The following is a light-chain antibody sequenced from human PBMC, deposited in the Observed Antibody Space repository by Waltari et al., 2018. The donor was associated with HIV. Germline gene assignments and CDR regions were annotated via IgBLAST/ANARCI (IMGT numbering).Light chain of an antibody. V-gene: IGKV3D-20*01. CDR1: HSVSGNY. CDR3: QHYGGSPRT. J-gene: IGKJ1*01. Sequence: EIVLTQSPATLSLSPWERATLSCGASHSVSGNYLAWYQQRPGLAPRLLISDASTRATGIPDRFSGSGSGTDFTLTISRLEPEDFAVYYWQHYGGSPRTFGQGTKVEVK. CDR2: DAS.